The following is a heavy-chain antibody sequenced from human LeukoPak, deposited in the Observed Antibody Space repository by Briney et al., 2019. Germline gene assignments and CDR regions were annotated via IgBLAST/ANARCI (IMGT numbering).Heavy chain of an antibody. J-gene: IGHJ4*02. V-gene: IGHV3-43D*03. D-gene: IGHD1/OR15-1a*01. CDR3: AKEAGTRPHLPYYFDS. CDR2: ITWDGGST. CDR1: GFTFHDYA. Sequence: GGSLRLSCAASGFTFHDYAMHWVRHAPGRGLEWVSLITWDGGSTYYTDSVKGRFTISRDSSRNSLSLQMSSLRVEDTALYYCAKEAGTRPHLPYYFDSWGQGTLVTVSS.